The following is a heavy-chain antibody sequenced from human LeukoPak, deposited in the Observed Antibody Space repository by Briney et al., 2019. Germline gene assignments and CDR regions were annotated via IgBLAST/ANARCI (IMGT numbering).Heavy chain of an antibody. V-gene: IGHV3-66*02. D-gene: IGHD3-3*01. CDR2: IYSEGRT. CDR3: ARDRVFGWYFDL. CDR1: GFTVGSNY. Sequence: GGSLRLSCAASGFTVGSNYLNWVRQAPGKGLELVSIIYSEGRTKYADSVKGRFTISRDNSKNTLYLQMNSLQTEDTAVYYCARDRVFGWYFDLWGRGTLVTVSS. J-gene: IGHJ2*01.